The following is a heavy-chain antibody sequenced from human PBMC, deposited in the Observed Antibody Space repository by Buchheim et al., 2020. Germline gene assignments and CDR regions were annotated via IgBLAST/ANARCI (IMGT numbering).Heavy chain of an antibody. CDR1: GYTFTGYY. D-gene: IGHD1/OR15-1a*01. CDR3: ARRASNWNNGVYFDY. V-gene: IGHV1-2*04. Sequence: QVQLVQSGAEVKKPGASVKVSCKASGYTFTGYYMHWVRQAPGQGLEWMGWINPNSGGPNYAQKFQGWVTMTRDTSISTAYMELSRLRSDDTAVYYCARRASNWNNGVYFDYWGQGTL. J-gene: IGHJ4*02. CDR2: INPNSGGP.